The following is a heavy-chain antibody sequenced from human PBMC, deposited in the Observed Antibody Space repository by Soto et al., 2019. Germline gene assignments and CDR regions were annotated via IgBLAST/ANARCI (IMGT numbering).Heavy chain of an antibody. D-gene: IGHD3-22*01. CDR3: TTLGHYYDSSPLDV. J-gene: IGHJ6*02. Sequence: GGSLRLSCAASGFTFSSYAMIWVRQAPGKGLEWVSAISGSGGSTYYADSVKGRFTISRDDSKNTLYLQMNSLKTEDTAVYYCTTLGHYYDSSPLDVWGQGTTVTVSS. V-gene: IGHV3-23*01. CDR2: ISGSGGST. CDR1: GFTFSSYA.